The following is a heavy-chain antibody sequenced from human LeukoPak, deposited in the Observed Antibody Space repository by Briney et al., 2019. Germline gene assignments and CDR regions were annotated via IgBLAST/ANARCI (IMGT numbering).Heavy chain of an antibody. CDR2: IIPIFGTA. V-gene: IGHV1-69*13. J-gene: IGHJ4*02. D-gene: IGHD5-18*01. CDR3: ARVVRSRYSYNYFDY. CDR1: GGTFSSYA. Sequence: GASVKVSCKASGGTFSSYAISWVRQAPGQGLGWMGGIIPIFGTANYAQKFQGGVTFTADESTSTAYMELSSLRSEDTAAYYCARVVRSRYSYNYFDYWGQGTLVTVSS.